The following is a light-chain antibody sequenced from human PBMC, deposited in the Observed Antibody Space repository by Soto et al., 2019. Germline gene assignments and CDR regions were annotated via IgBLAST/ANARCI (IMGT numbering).Light chain of an antibody. V-gene: IGLV2-8*01. CDR3: TSYAGGNGYV. J-gene: IGLJ1*01. CDR2: EVD. Sequence: QSALTQPPSASGSPGQSVTISCTGTISDVGSYNYVSWYQHHPGKAPKLIIYEVDKRPSGVPYRFSGSKTGNTASLTVSGLQAEDEADYYCTSYAGGNGYVVGTGTKLTVL. CDR1: ISDVGSYNY.